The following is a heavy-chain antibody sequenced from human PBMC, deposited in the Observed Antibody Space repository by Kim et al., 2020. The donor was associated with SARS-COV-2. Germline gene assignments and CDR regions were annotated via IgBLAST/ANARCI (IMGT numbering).Heavy chain of an antibody. Sequence: SGPTLVNPTQTLTLTCVFSEFSLTTGGVGVAWVRQPPGKALEWLALIYGNDQKWYSPSLKRRLTIAKGASNNQVVLTLTNMRPVDAGTYYCAHDSPGLYGFDVWGQGTTVTVSS. D-gene: IGHD6-19*01. J-gene: IGHJ6*02. CDR3: AHDSPGLYGFDV. V-gene: IGHV2-5*01. CDR2: IYGNDQK. CDR1: EFSLTTGGVG.